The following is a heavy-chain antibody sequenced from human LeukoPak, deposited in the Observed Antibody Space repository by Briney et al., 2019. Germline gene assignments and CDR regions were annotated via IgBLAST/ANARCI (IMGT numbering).Heavy chain of an antibody. CDR3: ARSQNYYGSGDY. D-gene: IGHD3-10*01. Sequence: SETPSLTCTVSGDSVSNGNYYWSWLRQPPGQPLEWIGYIYYTGNTYYNPSLEGRVTLSVDTSKNQFSVKLSSVTAADTAVYYCARSQNYYGSGDYWSQGTLVTVSS. J-gene: IGHJ4*02. CDR2: IYYTGNT. V-gene: IGHV4-61*01. CDR1: GDSVSNGNYY.